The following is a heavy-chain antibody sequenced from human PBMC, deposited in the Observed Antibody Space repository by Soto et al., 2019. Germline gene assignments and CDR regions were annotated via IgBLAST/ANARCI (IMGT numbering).Heavy chain of an antibody. V-gene: IGHV4-4*07. CDR1: GGSMSDYF. Sequence: SVTLSLTCTVSGGSMSDYFWTWIRQPAGKRLEWVGRKSISGNTDSNPSLMGRASMSVDTSKNQFSLSLISVTAADTALYYCARNRGPADGWYFDVWGQGTTVTVSS. CDR3: ARNRGPADGWYFDV. D-gene: IGHD6-19*01. CDR2: KSISGNT. J-gene: IGHJ6*02.